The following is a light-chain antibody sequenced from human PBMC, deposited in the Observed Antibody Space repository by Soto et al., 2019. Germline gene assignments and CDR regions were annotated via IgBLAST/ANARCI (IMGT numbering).Light chain of an antibody. CDR2: DAS. CDR3: QQYGSSPPLP. J-gene: IGKJ4*01. CDR1: QSVFNNH. Sequence: EIVLTQSPGTLSLSPGERATLSCRASQSVFNNHIGWYQQKPGQAPRRLIYDASTRATAAQARFSGSGSGPASTLPTSSLEPEDFAVYYCQQYGSSPPLPSGGGTKWIS. V-gene: IGKV3-20*01.